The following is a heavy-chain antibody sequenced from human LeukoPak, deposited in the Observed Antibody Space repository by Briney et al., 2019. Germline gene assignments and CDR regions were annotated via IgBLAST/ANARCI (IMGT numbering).Heavy chain of an antibody. Sequence: GGSLRLSCAASGFTFSSYAMHCVRQAPGKGLEWVAVISYDGSNKYYADSVKGRFTISRDNSKNTLYLQMNSLRAEDTAVYYCARESLIAVAGNYFDYWGQGTLVTVSS. V-gene: IGHV3-30-3*01. CDR2: ISYDGSNK. D-gene: IGHD6-19*01. J-gene: IGHJ4*02. CDR1: GFTFSSYA. CDR3: ARESLIAVAGNYFDY.